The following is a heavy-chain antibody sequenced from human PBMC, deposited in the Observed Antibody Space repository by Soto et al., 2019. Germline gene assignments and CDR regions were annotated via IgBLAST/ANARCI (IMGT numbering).Heavy chain of an antibody. CDR2: ISYDGSDK. CDR1: GFTFSSYA. CDR3: AKDGGRAVAGTLDY. V-gene: IGHV3-30*18. D-gene: IGHD6-19*01. J-gene: IGHJ4*02. Sequence: QVQLVESGGGVVQPGRSLRLSCAASGFTFSSYAMHWVRQAPGKGLQWVAVISYDGSDKYYADSVKGRFTISRDNSKNTLYLQVTSLRPEDTAVYHCAKDGGRAVAGTLDYWGQGTLVTVSS.